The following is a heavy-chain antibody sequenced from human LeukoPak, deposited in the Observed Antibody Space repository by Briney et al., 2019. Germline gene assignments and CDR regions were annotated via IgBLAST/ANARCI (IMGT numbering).Heavy chain of an antibody. CDR1: GYTFSTNG. J-gene: IGHJ5*02. V-gene: IGHV1-18*01. Sequence: ASVKVSCKASGYTFSTNGISWVRQAPGRGLEWMGWISAYSGNTDYAQKLQGRVTMTTDTSTSTAYMELRSLRSDDTAVYYCARDRGRAPFDPWGQGTLVTVSS. CDR3: ARDRGRAPFDP. D-gene: IGHD3-10*01. CDR2: ISAYSGNT.